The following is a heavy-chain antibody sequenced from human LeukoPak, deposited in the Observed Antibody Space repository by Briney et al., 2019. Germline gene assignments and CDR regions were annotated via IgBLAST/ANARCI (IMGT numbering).Heavy chain of an antibody. CDR1: GGSISSSSYY. V-gene: IGHV4-39*07. J-gene: IGHJ4*02. CDR3: ARDRSWQLGNYFDY. CDR2: IYYSGST. D-gene: IGHD6-6*01. Sequence: SETLSLTCTVSGGSISSSSYYWGWIRQPPGKGLEWIGSIYYSGSTYYNPSLKSRVTISVDTSKNQFSLKLSSVTAADTAVYYCARDRSWQLGNYFDYWGQGTLVTVSS.